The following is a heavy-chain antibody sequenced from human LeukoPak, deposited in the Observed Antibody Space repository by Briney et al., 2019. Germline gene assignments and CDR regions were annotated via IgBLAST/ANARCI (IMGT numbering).Heavy chain of an antibody. Sequence: ASVTVSCTASGYTFTSYDINWVRQATGQGLEWMGWMNPNSGNTGYAQKLQGRVTMTTDTSTSTAYMELRSLRSDDTAVYYCARGAPNRRITIFGVVTLPTADYYYGMDVWGQGTTVTVSS. CDR1: GYTFTSYD. CDR3: ARGAPNRRITIFGVVTLPTADYYYGMDV. V-gene: IGHV1-8*01. D-gene: IGHD3-3*01. CDR2: MNPNSGNT. J-gene: IGHJ6*02.